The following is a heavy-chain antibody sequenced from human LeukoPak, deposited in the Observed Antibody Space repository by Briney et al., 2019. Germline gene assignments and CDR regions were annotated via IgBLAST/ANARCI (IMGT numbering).Heavy chain of an antibody. D-gene: IGHD3-16*02. CDR2: ISSDSNII. V-gene: IGHV3-48*01. CDR3: ARSVYDYVWGSYPGVNY. Sequence: PGGSLRLSCAASGFSFSTYNMNWVRQAPGKGLEWISYISSDSNIIYYADSVKGRFTISRDNAQNLLYLQMNSLRAEDTAVYYCARSVYDYVWGSYPGVNYWGQGTLVTVSS. J-gene: IGHJ4*02. CDR1: GFSFSTYN.